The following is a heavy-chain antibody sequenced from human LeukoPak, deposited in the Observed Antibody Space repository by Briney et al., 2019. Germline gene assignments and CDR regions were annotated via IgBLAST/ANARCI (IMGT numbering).Heavy chain of an antibody. V-gene: IGHV3-43D*03. CDR1: GFTFDDYA. J-gene: IGHJ4*02. CDR3: AKDPQQWLPTGYFDY. CDR2: ISWDGGST. Sequence: GGSLRLSCAASGFTFDDYAMHWVRQAPGKGLEWVSLISWDGGSTYYADSVKGRFTISRDNSKNSLYLQMNSLRAEDTAVYYCAKDPQQWLPTGYFDYWGQGTLVTVSS. D-gene: IGHD6-19*01.